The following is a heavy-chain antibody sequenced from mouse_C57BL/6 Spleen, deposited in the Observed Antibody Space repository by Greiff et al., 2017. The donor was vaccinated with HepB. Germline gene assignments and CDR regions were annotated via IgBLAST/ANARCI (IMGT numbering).Heavy chain of an antibody. Sequence: VQLQQSGAELVKPGASVKLSCKASGYTFTSYWMHWVKQRPGRGLEWIGRIDPNSGGTKYNEKFKSKATLTVDKPSSTAYMQLSSLTAEDSAVYYCAREYYGSSYVGYAMDYWGQGTSVTVSS. D-gene: IGHD1-1*01. V-gene: IGHV1-72*01. CDR3: AREYYGSSYVGYAMDY. CDR1: GYTFTSYW. J-gene: IGHJ4*01. CDR2: IDPNSGGT.